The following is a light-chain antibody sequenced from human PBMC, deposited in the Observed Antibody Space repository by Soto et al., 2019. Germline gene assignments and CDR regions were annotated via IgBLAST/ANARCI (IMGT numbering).Light chain of an antibody. V-gene: IGKV1-5*01. CDR1: QSVGTW. J-gene: IGKJ4*01. Sequence: DIQMTQSPSTLSASVGGRVTITCRASQSVGTWVAWYQQKPGKAPKLLIYGASNLESGVPSRFSGSGSGTEFTLTISNLQPDDFATYYCQQYNSYPTFGGGTKVDIK. CDR3: QQYNSYPT. CDR2: GAS.